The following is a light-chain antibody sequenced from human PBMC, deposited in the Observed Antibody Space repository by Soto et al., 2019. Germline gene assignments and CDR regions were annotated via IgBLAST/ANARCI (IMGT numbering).Light chain of an antibody. CDR1: SRDVVGYNY. Sequence: QSALTQPASVSGSPGQSITISCTGTSRDVVGYNYVSWYQQHQGKAHKLMIYDVSNLPSGVSNRVSGSKSGNTASLTISGLQAEDEADYYCSSYTSSSTQVFGTGTKLTVL. CDR2: DVS. CDR3: SSYTSSSTQV. V-gene: IGLV2-14*01. J-gene: IGLJ1*01.